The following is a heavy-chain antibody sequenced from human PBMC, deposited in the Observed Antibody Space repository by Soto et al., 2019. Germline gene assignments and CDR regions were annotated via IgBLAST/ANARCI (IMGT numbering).Heavy chain of an antibody. Sequence: EVQLVESGGGLVQPGGSLRLSCTAPGFNFSTYDMHWVRQATGKGLEWGSIIGSGGDTYYPGHVKGRFTVSRENAKSYFYLQMDSLRAEDTAVYYCARGGETNYFESSGLLDYWGQGTLVTVSS. CDR2: IGSGGDT. V-gene: IGHV3-13*01. CDR1: GFNFSTYD. CDR3: ARGGETNYFESSGLLDY. D-gene: IGHD3-22*01. J-gene: IGHJ4*02.